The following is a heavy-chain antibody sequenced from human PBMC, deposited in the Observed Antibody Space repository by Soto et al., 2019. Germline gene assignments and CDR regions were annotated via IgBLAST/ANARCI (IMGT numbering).Heavy chain of an antibody. CDR3: AREVCDSSGYWPGDYFDY. J-gene: IGHJ4*02. CDR2: IYYSGST. CDR1: GGSISSGGYY. Sequence: QVQLQESGPGLVKPSQTLSLTCTVSGGSISSGGYYWSWIRQHPGKGLEWIGYIYYSGSTYYNPSLKSRVTISVDTSKNQFSLKLSSVTAADTAVYYCAREVCDSSGYWPGDYFDYWGQGTLVTVSS. D-gene: IGHD3-22*01. V-gene: IGHV4-31*03.